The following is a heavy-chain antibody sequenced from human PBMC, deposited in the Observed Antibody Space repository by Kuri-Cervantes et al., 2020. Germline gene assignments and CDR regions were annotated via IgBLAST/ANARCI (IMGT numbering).Heavy chain of an antibody. CDR3: ARGLRNYYGSGSYYKPTPRYYYIDV. CDR1: GGAFRGYY. J-gene: IGHJ6*03. D-gene: IGHD3-10*01. CDR2: INHSGST. V-gene: IGHV4-34*01. Sequence: SETLSLSCAVYGGAFRGYYWTWIRQSPGGGLEWIGEINHSGSTNYNPSLKSRVTISVDTSKNQFSLKLSSVTAADTAVYYCARGLRNYYGSGSYYKPTPRYYYIDVWGKGTTVTVSS.